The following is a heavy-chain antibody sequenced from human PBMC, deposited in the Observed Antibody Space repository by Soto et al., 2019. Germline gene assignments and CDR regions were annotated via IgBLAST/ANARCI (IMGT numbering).Heavy chain of an antibody. D-gene: IGHD2-2*01. CDR3: AKDQYQLMRRCYGLDV. V-gene: IGHV3-30*18. CDR1: GFTFSNYV. J-gene: IGHJ6*02. Sequence: QPGGSLRLSCAASGFTFSNYVMHWVRQAPGKGLEWVAVISYDGTNKYYADSVRGRFTISRDNSKNTLFLQMNSLRPEDTAVYYCAKDQYQLMRRCYGLDVWGQGTTVTVSS. CDR2: ISYDGTNK.